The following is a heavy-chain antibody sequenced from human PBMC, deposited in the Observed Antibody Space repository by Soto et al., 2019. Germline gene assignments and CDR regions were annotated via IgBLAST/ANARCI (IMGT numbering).Heavy chain of an antibody. J-gene: IGHJ4*02. CDR3: ARGGHWAADY. CDR2: INEDGAAK. Sequence: EVQVVESGGGLVQPGGSLRLSCTASGFSFSTYWLSWLRQAPGKGLEWVARINEDGAAKYYVDPVKGRFTVSRDNTKNSLYLQMNSLPADDTAVYYCARGGHWAADYWGQGTPVNVSS. CDR1: GFSFSTYW. V-gene: IGHV3-7*03. D-gene: IGHD7-27*01.